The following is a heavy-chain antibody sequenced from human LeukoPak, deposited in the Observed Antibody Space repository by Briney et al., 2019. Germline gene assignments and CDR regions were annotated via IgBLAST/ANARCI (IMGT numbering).Heavy chain of an antibody. J-gene: IGHJ4*02. CDR2: IIPIFGIA. D-gene: IGHD6-13*01. V-gene: IGHV1-69*04. CDR1: GGTFSSYA. Sequence: GSSVKVSCKASGGTFSSYAISWVRQAPGQGLEWMGRIIPIFGIANYAQKFQGRVTITADKSTSTAYMELSSLRSEDTAVYYCARAQSDSSSWYFDYWGQGTLVTVSS. CDR3: ARAQSDSSSWYFDY.